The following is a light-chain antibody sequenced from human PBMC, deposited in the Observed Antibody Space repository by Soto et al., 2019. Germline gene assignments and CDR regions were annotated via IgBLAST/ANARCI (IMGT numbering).Light chain of an antibody. CDR3: SSYTSIETWV. CDR2: DVS. CDR1: SSDVGGYNY. V-gene: IGLV2-14*03. Sequence: QSVLTQPASVSGSPGQSITITCTGTSSDVGGYNYVSWYQQHPGKAPKVLFSDVSNRPSGISNRFSGSKSGNTASLTISGLQAEDEADYCCSSYTSIETWVFGTGTKLTVL. J-gene: IGLJ1*01.